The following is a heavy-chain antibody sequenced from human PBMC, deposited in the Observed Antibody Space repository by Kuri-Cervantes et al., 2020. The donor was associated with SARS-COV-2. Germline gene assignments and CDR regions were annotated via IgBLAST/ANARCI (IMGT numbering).Heavy chain of an antibody. CDR2: MYHSGTT. V-gene: IGHV4-38-2*01. Sequence: ESLKISCAASGFIFSDFYMRWIRQSPGKGLEWIASMYHSGTTFYNPSLKSRVTISVDTSKNQFSLKLSSVTAADTAVYYCASESSVQRLFDYWGQGTPVTVSS. D-gene: IGHD6-25*01. CDR3: ASESSVQRLFDY. CDR1: GFIFSDFY. J-gene: IGHJ4*02.